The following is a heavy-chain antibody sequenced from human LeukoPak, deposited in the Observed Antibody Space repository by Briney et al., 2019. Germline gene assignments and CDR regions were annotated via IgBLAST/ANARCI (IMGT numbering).Heavy chain of an antibody. J-gene: IGHJ4*02. V-gene: IGHV3-33*06. CDR3: AKEKARNYYDSSGYGY. CDR2: IWYDGSNK. CDR1: GFTFSSYG. Sequence: GGSLRLSCAASGFTFSSYGMHWVRQAPGKGLEWVAVIWYDGSNKYYADSVKGRFTISRDNSKNTLYLQMNSLRAEDTAEYYCAKEKARNYYDSSGYGYWCQGTLVTVSS. D-gene: IGHD3-22*01.